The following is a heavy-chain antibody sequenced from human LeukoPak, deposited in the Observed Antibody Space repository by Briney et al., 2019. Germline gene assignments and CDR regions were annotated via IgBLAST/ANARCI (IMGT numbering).Heavy chain of an antibody. CDR3: ANENYDSRFDY. V-gene: IGHV3-30*18. CDR1: GFTFSSYG. D-gene: IGHD3-22*01. Sequence: GRSLRLSCAASGFTFSSYGMHWVRQAPGKGLEWVAVISYDGSNKYYADSVKGRFTISRDNSKNTLYLQMNSLRAEDTAVYYCANENYDSRFDYWGQGTLVTVSS. CDR2: ISYDGSNK. J-gene: IGHJ4*02.